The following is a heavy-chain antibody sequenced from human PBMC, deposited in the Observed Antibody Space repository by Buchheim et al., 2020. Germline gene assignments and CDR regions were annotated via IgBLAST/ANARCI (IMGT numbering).Heavy chain of an antibody. D-gene: IGHD3-10*01. Sequence: EVQLVESGGGLVQPGGSLKLSCAASGFIFSNYWMSWVRQAPGKGLEWVANIKQDGSEKYYVDSVKGRFTISRDNATNSLYLQVNSLRAEDTAVYYCARSVWFGELLWDYWGQGTL. CDR1: GFIFSNYW. CDR3: ARSVWFGELLWDY. CDR2: IKQDGSEK. V-gene: IGHV3-7*01. J-gene: IGHJ4*02.